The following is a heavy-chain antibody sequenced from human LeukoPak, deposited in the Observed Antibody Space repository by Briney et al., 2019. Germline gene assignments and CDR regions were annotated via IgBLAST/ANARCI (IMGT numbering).Heavy chain of an antibody. CDR3: ARLLYYSASAFWYIDL. D-gene: IGHD3-10*01. Sequence: SETLSLTCTLSGDSITSSDHYWVWIRQSPGKGLEGMGSVSQSGNTYYRSSLKSRVTVSIDTSKNEFSLILTSVTAAHTAQYYCARLLYYSASAFWYIDLWGRGTMVIVSP. V-gene: IGHV4-39*01. CDR2: VSQSGNT. CDR1: GDSITSSDHY. J-gene: IGHJ2*01.